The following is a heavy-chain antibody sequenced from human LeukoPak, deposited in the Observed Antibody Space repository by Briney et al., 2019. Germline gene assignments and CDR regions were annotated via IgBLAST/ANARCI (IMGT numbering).Heavy chain of an antibody. J-gene: IGHJ4*02. Sequence: GGSLRLSCAASRFTFNSYAMSWVRQAPGKGLEWVSVIGGSNGITFYVGSVKGRFTITRDNSKDTLYLQMNSLRAEDTAVYYCARNENSGWGYFDYWGQGTLVTVSS. CDR3: ARNENSGWGYFDY. CDR1: RFTFNSYA. V-gene: IGHV3-23*01. D-gene: IGHD5-12*01. CDR2: IGGSNGIT.